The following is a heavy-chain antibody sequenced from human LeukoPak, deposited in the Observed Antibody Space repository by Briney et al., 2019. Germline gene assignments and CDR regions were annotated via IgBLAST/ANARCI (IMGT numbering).Heavy chain of an antibody. CDR2: IIPIFGTA. CDR3: ARVRSSSWNDAFDI. Sequence: SVKVSCKASGGTFSSYAISWVRQAPGQGLEWMGGIIPIFGTANYAQKFQGRVTITADEYTSTAYMELSSLRSEDTAVYYCARVRSSSWNDAFDIWGQGTMVTVSS. V-gene: IGHV1-69*13. J-gene: IGHJ3*02. D-gene: IGHD6-13*01. CDR1: GGTFSSYA.